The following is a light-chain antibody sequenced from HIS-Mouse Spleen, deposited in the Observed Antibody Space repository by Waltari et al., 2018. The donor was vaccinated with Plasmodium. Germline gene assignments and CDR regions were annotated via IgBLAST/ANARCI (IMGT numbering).Light chain of an antibody. Sequence: QQVTISCSGSSSNIGNNYVSWYQQLPGTAPKLLIYDNNKRPSGIPDRFSGSKSGTSATLGITGLQTGDEADYYCGTWDSSLSAGVVFGGGTKLTVL. CDR3: GTWDSSLSAGVV. V-gene: IGLV1-51*01. J-gene: IGLJ2*01. CDR2: DNN. CDR1: SSNIGNNY.